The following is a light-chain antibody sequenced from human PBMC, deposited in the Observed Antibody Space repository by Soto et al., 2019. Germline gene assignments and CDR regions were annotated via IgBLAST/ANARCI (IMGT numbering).Light chain of an antibody. CDR1: QSINNW. Sequence: DIQMTQSPSTLSASVGDRVTITCRASQSINNWLAWYQQKPGKAPKLLIYGATSLETGVPSRFSASGSGTDFALTISSLQPGDFATYFCQHYNSYGTFGQGTKVEI. CDR2: GAT. V-gene: IGKV1-5*01. CDR3: QHYNSYGT. J-gene: IGKJ1*01.